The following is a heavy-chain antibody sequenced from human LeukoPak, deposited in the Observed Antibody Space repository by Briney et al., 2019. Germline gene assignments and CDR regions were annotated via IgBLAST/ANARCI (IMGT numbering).Heavy chain of an antibody. CDR3: AKDLSRGSGSYFADAFDI. Sequence: GGSLRLSCAASGFTFSTYAMSWVRQAPGKGLEWVSSTSGSGGATYYAASVKGRFTISRDNSKDTLFLQMDSLIAEDTAVYYCAKDLSRGSGSYFADAFDIWGQGTMVTVSS. V-gene: IGHV3-23*01. J-gene: IGHJ3*02. CDR1: GFTFSTYA. CDR2: TSGSGGAT. D-gene: IGHD1-26*01.